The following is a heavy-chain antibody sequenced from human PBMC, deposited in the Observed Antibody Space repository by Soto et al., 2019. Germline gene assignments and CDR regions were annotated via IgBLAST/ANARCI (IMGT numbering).Heavy chain of an antibody. J-gene: IGHJ5*02. CDR3: AKYRYSSSANWFDP. D-gene: IGHD6-6*01. V-gene: IGHV3-30*18. CDR1: GFTFSSYG. Sequence: PGGSLRLSCAASGFTFSSYGMHWVRQAPGKGLEWVAVISYDGSNKYYADSVKGRFTISRDNSKNTLYLQMNSLRAEDTAVYYCAKYRYSSSANWFDPWGQGTLVTVSS. CDR2: ISYDGSNK.